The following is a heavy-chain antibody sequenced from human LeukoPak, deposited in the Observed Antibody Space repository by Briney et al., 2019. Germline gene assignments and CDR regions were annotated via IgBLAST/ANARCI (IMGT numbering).Heavy chain of an antibody. V-gene: IGHV3-11*04. D-gene: IGHD4-17*01. CDR1: GFSFSDYY. J-gene: IGHJ5*02. Sequence: GGSLRLSCAASGFSFSDYYMSWIRQAPGKGLEWVSYISSSSSTIYYADSVKGRFTISRDNAKNSLYLQMNSLRAEDTAVYYCARDRNGDYDWFDPWGQGTLVTVSS. CDR2: ISSSSSTI. CDR3: ARDRNGDYDWFDP.